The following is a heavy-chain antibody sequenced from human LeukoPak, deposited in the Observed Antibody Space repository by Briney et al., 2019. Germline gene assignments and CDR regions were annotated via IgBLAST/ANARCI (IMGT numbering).Heavy chain of an antibody. Sequence: SVKVSCKASGGTFSSYAISWVRQAPGQGLEWMGGIIPIFGTANYAQKFQGRVTITTDESTSTAYMELSSLRSEDTAVYYCARGVTYYGSSGTLGYWGQGTLVTVSS. CDR2: IIPIFGTA. V-gene: IGHV1-69*05. CDR1: GGTFSSYA. CDR3: ARGVTYYGSSGTLGY. J-gene: IGHJ4*02. D-gene: IGHD3-22*01.